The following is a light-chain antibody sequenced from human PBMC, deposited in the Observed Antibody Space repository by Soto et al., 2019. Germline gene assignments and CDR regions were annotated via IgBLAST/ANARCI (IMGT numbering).Light chain of an antibody. CDR2: QTS. CDR3: HQRQSWPRT. CDR1: QYINTR. Sequence: EIVLTQSPATLSSFPGDRVTLSCRASQYINTRLAWYQHRPGQAPRLLIYQTSIRAAGITARFRASGSGTDFTLTISDVQPEDFALYYCHQRQSWPRTFGQGTKVDI. J-gene: IGKJ1*01. V-gene: IGKV3-11*01.